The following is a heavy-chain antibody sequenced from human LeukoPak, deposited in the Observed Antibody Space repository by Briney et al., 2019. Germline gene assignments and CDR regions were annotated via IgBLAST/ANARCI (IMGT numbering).Heavy chain of an antibody. J-gene: IGHJ4*02. CDR3: AGLVGRYSSGLYYYYFDY. CDR2: MYLSGTT. D-gene: IGHD3-22*01. CDR1: GDSINSLDL. Sequence: SETLSLTCTVSGDSINSLDLWSWVRQRPGKGLEWIGEMYLSGTTHSNPSVKSRVTISIDKSKNQFFLNLSSVTAADTAVYYCAGLVGRYSSGLYYYYFDYWGQGTLVTVSS. V-gene: IGHV4-4*02.